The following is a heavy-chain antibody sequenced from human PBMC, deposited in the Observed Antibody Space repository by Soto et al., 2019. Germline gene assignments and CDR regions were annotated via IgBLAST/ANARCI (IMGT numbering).Heavy chain of an antibody. D-gene: IGHD5-18*01. J-gene: IGHJ4*02. V-gene: IGHV4-30-2*01. CDR1: GGSISSGGYS. CDR2: IYHSGST. CDR3: ARDNGYSYGYTLDH. Sequence: SLTCAVSGGSISSGGYSWSWIRQPPGKGLEWIGYIYHSGSTNYNPSLKSRVTISVDTSKNQFSLKLSSVTAADTAVYYCARDNGYSYGYTLDHWGQGTLVTV.